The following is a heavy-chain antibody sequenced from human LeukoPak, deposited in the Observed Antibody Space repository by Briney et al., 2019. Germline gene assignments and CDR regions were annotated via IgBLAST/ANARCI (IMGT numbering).Heavy chain of an antibody. V-gene: IGHV4-34*01. CDR1: GGSFSGYY. CDR2: INHSGST. D-gene: IGHD3-22*01. Sequence: SETLSLTCAVYGGSFSGYYWSWIRQPPGKGLEWIGEINHSGSTNYNPSLKSRVTMSVDTSKNQFSLKLSSVTAADTAVYYCAGGRSRGLLRSYYYYGLDFWGQGTTVTVSS. J-gene: IGHJ6*02. CDR3: AGGRSRGLLRSYYYYGLDF.